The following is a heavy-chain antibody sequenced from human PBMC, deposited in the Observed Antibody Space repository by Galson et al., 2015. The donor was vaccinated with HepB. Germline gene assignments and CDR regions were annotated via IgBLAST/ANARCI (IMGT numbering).Heavy chain of an antibody. V-gene: IGHV4-30-4*01. J-gene: IGHJ4*02. D-gene: IGHD3-10*01. CDR1: GGSISSGDYY. CDR3: ARGDRDSGFDY. CDR2: IYYSGST. Sequence: TLSLTCTVSGGSISSGDYYWSWIRQPPGKGLEWIGYIYYSGSTYYNPSLKSRVTISVDTSKNQFSLKLSSVTAADTAVYYCARGDRDSGFDYWGQGTLVTVSS.